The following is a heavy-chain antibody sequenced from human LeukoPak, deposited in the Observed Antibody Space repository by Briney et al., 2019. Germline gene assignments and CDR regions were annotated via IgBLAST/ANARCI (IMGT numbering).Heavy chain of an antibody. V-gene: IGHV4-34*01. Sequence: SETLSLTCAVYGGSFSGYYWSWNRQPPGKGLEWIGEINHSGSTNYNPSLKSRVTISVDTSKNQFSLKLSSVTAADTAVYYCARGKYLPRGFNWFDPWGQGTLVTVSS. CDR3: ARGKYLPRGFNWFDP. D-gene: IGHD3-10*01. CDR2: INHSGST. J-gene: IGHJ5*02. CDR1: GGSFSGYY.